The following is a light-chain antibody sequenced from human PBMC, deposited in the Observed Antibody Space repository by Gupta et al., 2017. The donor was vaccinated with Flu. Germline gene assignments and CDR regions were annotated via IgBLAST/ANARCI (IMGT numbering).Light chain of an antibody. CDR2: GAS. Sequence: EMVLTQSPGTLSLSPGERATLSCRASQSVSSSYLAWYQHKPGQAPRLLIYGASSRATGIPDRFSGSGSGTDFTLTISRLEPEDFAVYYCQQYGSSFGGGTKVEIK. CDR1: QSVSSSY. J-gene: IGKJ4*01. V-gene: IGKV3-20*01. CDR3: QQYGSS.